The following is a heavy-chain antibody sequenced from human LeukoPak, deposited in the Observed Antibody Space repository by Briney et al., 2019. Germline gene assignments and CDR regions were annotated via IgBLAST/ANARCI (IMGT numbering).Heavy chain of an antibody. CDR3: ARWQQLVHFDY. D-gene: IGHD6-13*01. Sequence: SETLSLTCAVYGGSFSGYYWSWIRQPPGKGLEWIGSIYYSGSTYNNPSLKSRVTISVDTSKNQFSLKLSSVTAADTAVYYCARWQQLVHFDYWGQGTLVTVSS. CDR2: IYYSGST. CDR1: GGSFSGYY. J-gene: IGHJ4*02. V-gene: IGHV4-34*01.